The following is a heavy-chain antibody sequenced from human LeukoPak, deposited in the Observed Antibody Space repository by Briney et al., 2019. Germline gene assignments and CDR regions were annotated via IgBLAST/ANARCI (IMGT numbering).Heavy chain of an antibody. CDR3: ARPRITMIVDY. V-gene: IGHV3-30-3*01. J-gene: IGHJ4*02. CDR1: GFTFSSYA. Sequence: GGSLRLSCAASGFTFSSYAMHWVRQAPGKGLEWVAVISYDGSNKYYADSVKGRFTISRDNSKNTLYLQMNSLRAEDTAVYYCARPRITMIVDYWGQGTLVTVSS. D-gene: IGHD3-22*01. CDR2: ISYDGSNK.